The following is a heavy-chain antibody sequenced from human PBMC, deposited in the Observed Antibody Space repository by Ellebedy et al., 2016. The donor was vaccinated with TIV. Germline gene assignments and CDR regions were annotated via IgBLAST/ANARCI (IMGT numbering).Heavy chain of an antibody. J-gene: IGHJ4*02. V-gene: IGHV3-33*01. CDR2: IWYDGSNK. CDR3: ARDYGGQSADY. Sequence: GESLKISCAASGFTFSSYGMHWVRQAPGKGLEWVAVIWYDGSNKYYADSVKGRFTISRDNSKNTLYLQMNSLRAEDTAVYYCARDYGGQSADYWGQGTLVTVSS. CDR1: GFTFSSYG. D-gene: IGHD4-23*01.